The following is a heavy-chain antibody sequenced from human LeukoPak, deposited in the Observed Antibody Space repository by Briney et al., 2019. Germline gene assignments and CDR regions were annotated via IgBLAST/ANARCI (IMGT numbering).Heavy chain of an antibody. D-gene: IGHD6-19*01. J-gene: IGHJ5*02. Sequence: SGGSLRLSCAASGFTFNSYAMNWVRQAPGKGLEWVSGISSTGSSTYYADSVKGRSSISRDNSKNTLFLQMNSLRAEDTAVYYCARTSGYSSGCYPSWGQGTLVTVSS. CDR2: ISSTGSST. V-gene: IGHV3-23*01. CDR3: ARTSGYSSGCYPS. CDR1: GFTFNSYA.